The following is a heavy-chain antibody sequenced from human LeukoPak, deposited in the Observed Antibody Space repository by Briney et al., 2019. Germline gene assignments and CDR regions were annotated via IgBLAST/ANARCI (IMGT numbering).Heavy chain of an antibody. CDR3: ARVPYSSGWFTPKYYFDY. CDR1: GFTFTSHD. CDR2: MNPNSGNT. V-gene: IGHV1-8*01. Sequence: GASVKVSCKASGFTFTSHDYNWVRQATGQGLEWMGWMNPNSGNTGYAQKFQGRVTITADESTSTAYMELSSLRSEDTAVYYCARVPYSSGWFTPKYYFDYWGQGTLVTVSS. D-gene: IGHD6-19*01. J-gene: IGHJ4*02.